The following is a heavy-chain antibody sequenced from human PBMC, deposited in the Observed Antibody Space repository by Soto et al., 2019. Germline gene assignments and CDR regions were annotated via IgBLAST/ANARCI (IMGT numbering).Heavy chain of an antibody. Sequence: PGGSLRLSCEASGFTFRDHYMSWVRQAPGKGLEWVANIKEDGSEKYYVDSVKGRFTISRDNAKNSLYLQMNSLRAEDTAVYYCAWDLYGSQYDYWGQGTLVTVSS. CDR2: IKEDGSEK. CDR3: AWDLYGSQYDY. J-gene: IGHJ4*02. D-gene: IGHD6-13*01. CDR1: GFTFRDHY. V-gene: IGHV3-7*04.